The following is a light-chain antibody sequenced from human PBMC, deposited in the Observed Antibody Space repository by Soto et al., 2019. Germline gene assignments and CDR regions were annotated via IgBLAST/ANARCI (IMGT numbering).Light chain of an antibody. CDR2: GNS. CDR1: SSNIGAGYD. J-gene: IGLJ1*01. Sequence: QAVLTQPPSVSVAPGQRVTISCTGSSSNIGAGYDVHWYQQLPGTAPKLLIYGNSNRPSGVPDRFSGSKSGTSASLAITGLRAEDEADYYCQSYDSSLSGYVFGTGTKVTVL. V-gene: IGLV1-40*01. CDR3: QSYDSSLSGYV.